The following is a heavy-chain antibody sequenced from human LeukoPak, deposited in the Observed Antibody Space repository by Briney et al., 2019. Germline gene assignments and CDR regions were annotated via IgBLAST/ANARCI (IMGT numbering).Heavy chain of an antibody. V-gene: IGHV3-48*03. Sequence: PGGSLRLSCAASGLTFSSYEMNWVRQAPGKGLEWVSYISSSGSTIYYADSVKGRFTISRDNAKNSLYLQMNSLRAEDTAVYYCAREVDFWSGSQGYFDYWGQGTLVTVSS. CDR2: ISSSGSTI. CDR3: AREVDFWSGSQGYFDY. CDR1: GLTFSSYE. J-gene: IGHJ4*02. D-gene: IGHD3-3*01.